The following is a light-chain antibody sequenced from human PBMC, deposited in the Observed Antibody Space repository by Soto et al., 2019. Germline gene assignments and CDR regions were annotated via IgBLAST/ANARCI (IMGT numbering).Light chain of an antibody. V-gene: IGKV1-5*03. Sequence: DIQMTQSPASMSRYARDRVNINCRASQTISSWLAWYQQKPGKAPKLLSDKASTLKSGVPSRFSGSGAGTEFTRTSSSLQPDDFATYYCQHYNSYSEAVGQGTKVDIK. CDR2: KAS. J-gene: IGKJ1*01. CDR3: QHYNSYSEA. CDR1: QTISSW.